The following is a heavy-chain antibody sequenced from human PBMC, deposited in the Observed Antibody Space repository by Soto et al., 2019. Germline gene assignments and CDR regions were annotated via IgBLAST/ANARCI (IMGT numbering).Heavy chain of an antibody. V-gene: IGHV4-30-4*08. CDR3: ARGMGRDGYSQLDY. J-gene: IGHJ4*02. Sequence: PSETLSLTCTVSGGSISSGASYWSWIRQPPGKGLEWIGYIYYSGSTYYNPSLKSRVTISVGTSKNQFSLKLSSVTAADTAVYYCARGMGRDGYSQLDYWGQGTLVTVSS. D-gene: IGHD5-18*01. CDR2: IYYSGST. CDR1: GGSISSGASY.